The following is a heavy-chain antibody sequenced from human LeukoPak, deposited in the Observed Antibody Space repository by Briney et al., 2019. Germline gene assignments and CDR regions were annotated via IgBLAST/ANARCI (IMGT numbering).Heavy chain of an antibody. J-gene: IGHJ4*02. CDR1: GFTFSSYA. D-gene: IGHD2-2*01. CDR3: ARGAGYCSSTSCYVSPFDY. CDR2: ISYDGSNK. Sequence: GGSLRLSCAASGFTFSSYAMHWVRQAPGKGLEWVAVISYDGSNKYYADSVKGRFTTSRDNSKNTLYLQMNSLRAEDTAVYYCARGAGYCSSTSCYVSPFDYWGQGTLVTVSS. V-gene: IGHV3-30-3*01.